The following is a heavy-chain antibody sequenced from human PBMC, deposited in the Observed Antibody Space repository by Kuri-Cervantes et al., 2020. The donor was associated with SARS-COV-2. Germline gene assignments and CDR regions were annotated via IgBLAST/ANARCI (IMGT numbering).Heavy chain of an antibody. D-gene: IGHD2-2*02. CDR3: ASRGCSSNSCYTYRFDP. V-gene: IGHV1-2*02. J-gene: IGHJ5*02. CDR2: INPNSGGT. CDR1: GYTFTGYY. Sequence: ASVKVSCKASGYTFTGYYMHWVRQAPGQGLEWMGWINPNSGGTNYAQKFQGRVTMTRDTSISTAYMELSRLRSDDTAVYYCASRGCSSNSCYTYRFDPWGQGTLVTVSS.